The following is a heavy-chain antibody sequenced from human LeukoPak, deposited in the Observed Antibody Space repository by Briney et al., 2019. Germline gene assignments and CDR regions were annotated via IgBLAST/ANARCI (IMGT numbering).Heavy chain of an antibody. CDR2: IHTGGTT. CDR3: ARVWFGYFFQ. CDR1: GIDISYHY. Sequence: GGSLRLFCVASGIDISYHYVGWVRQAPGKGLEWVSVIHTGGTTHYADSVKGRFTISKDNSNNTVFLQMNSVRVEDTAVYYCARVWFGYFFQWGQGVLVPSLQ. J-gene: IGHJ4*02. V-gene: IGHV3-53*01. D-gene: IGHD3-10*01.